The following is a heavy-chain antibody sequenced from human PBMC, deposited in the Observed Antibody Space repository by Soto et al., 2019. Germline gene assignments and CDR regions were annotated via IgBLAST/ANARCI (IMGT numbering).Heavy chain of an antibody. CDR3: AREGTTGTQGAHDAFDI. J-gene: IGHJ3*02. CDR2: ISGSGGST. Sequence: GGSLRLSCAAAGFTFRSYAMSLVRQAPGKGLEGVSVISGSGGSTYYADSVKGRFTISRDNSKNTLYLQMNSLRAEDTAVYYCAREGTTGTQGAHDAFDIWGQGTMVTVSS. CDR1: GFTFRSYA. V-gene: IGHV3-23*01. D-gene: IGHD1-1*01.